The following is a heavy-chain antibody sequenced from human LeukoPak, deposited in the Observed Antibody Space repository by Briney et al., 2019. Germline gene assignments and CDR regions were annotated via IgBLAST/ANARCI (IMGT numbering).Heavy chain of an antibody. CDR3: ARSGYDYVWGSYQHFDY. Sequence: GESLKISCKGSGYSFTSYWIGWVRQMPGKGLEWMGIIYPGDSDTRYRPSFQGQVTISADKSISTAYLQWSSLKASDTAMYYCARSGYDYVWGSYQHFDYWGQGTLVTVSS. J-gene: IGHJ4*02. V-gene: IGHV5-51*01. D-gene: IGHD3-16*01. CDR2: IYPGDSDT. CDR1: GYSFTSYW.